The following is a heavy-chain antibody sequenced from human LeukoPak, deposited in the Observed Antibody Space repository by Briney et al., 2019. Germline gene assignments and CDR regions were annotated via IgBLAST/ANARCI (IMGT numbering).Heavy chain of an antibody. V-gene: IGHV3-48*01. J-gene: IGHJ4*02. Sequence: GGSLRLSCAASGFTFSDYSMNWVRQAPGKGLEWISYIGIDSGNTNYADSVKGRFTISGDKAKNSLYLQMNSLRVEDTAVYYCARLFGAVTTFDYWGQGALVTVSS. CDR1: GFTFSDYS. CDR2: IGIDSGNT. D-gene: IGHD4-17*01. CDR3: ARLFGAVTTFDY.